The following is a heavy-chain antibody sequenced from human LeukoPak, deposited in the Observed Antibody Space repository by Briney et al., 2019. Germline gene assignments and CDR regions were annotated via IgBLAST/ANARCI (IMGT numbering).Heavy chain of an antibody. CDR3: VNFAGGNSHY. CDR1: GFTFDDYA. D-gene: IGHD4-23*01. V-gene: IGHV3-43*02. Sequence: GGSLRLSCAASGFTFDDYAMQWGRQAPGKGLGWVSLISGDGGTTNYAESMKGGFTISRDNSKYSLYLQMNSLRPEDTALYYCVNFAGGNSHYWGQGTLVTVSS. J-gene: IGHJ4*02. CDR2: ISGDGGTT.